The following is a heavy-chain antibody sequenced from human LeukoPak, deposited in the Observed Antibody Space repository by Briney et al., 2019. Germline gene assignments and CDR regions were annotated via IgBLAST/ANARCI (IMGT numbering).Heavy chain of an antibody. D-gene: IGHD3-22*01. CDR2: ISSSGSTI. Sequence: GGSLRLSCAASGFTFNKYAMSWIRQAPGKGLEWVSYISSSGSTIYYADSVKGRFTISRDNAKNSLYLQMNSLRAEDTAVYFCARDNYDNNYWGQGTLVTVSS. V-gene: IGHV3-11*04. J-gene: IGHJ4*02. CDR1: GFTFNKYA. CDR3: ARDNYDNNY.